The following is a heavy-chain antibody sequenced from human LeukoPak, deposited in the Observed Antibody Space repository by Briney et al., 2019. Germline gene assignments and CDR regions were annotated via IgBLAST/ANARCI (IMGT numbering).Heavy chain of an antibody. CDR1: GGSISGGSYY. CDR3: ARSSRSWSTFDN. V-gene: IGHV4-61*02. Sequence: SETLSLTCTVSGGSISGGSYYWSWIRQPAGKGLEWIGRIYTSGSTNYNPSLKSRVTISVDTSKNQFSLKLSSVTAADTAVYYCARSSRSWSTFDNWGQGTLVTVSS. CDR2: IYTSGST. D-gene: IGHD2-2*01. J-gene: IGHJ4*02.